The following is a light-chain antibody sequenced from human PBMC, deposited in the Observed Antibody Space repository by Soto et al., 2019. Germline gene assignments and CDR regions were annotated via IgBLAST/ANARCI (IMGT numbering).Light chain of an antibody. V-gene: IGKV1-9*01. CDR1: QGISTY. J-gene: IGKJ4*01. CDR3: QQLNSYPLT. Sequence: DIQLTQSPSFLSASVGDRATITCRASQGISTYLAWFQRKPGKAPKLLISAASFLQSGVPSRFSGSGSGAEFTLTISSLRPEDFATYYCQQLNSYPLTFGGGTKVEI. CDR2: AAS.